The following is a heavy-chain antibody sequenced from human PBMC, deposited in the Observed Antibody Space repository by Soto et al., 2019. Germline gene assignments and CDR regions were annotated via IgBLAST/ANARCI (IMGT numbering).Heavy chain of an antibody. D-gene: IGHD3-3*01. CDR1: GGSISSGGYY. V-gene: IGHV4-31*03. Sequence: SETLSLTCTVSGGSISSGGYYWSWIRQHPGKGLEWIGYIYYSGSAYYNPSLKSRVTISVDTSKNQFSLKLSSVTAADTAVYYCARAPITILGYYFDYWGQGTLVTVSS. CDR3: ARAPITILGYYFDY. J-gene: IGHJ4*02. CDR2: IYYSGSA.